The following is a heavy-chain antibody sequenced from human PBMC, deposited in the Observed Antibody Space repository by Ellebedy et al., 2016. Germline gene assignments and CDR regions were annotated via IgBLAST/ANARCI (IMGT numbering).Heavy chain of an antibody. CDR2: ISAYNGNT. D-gene: IGHD3-9*01. CDR1: GGTFSSYA. J-gene: IGHJ5*02. CDR3: ARGPAHVGGDILTGFVPFDP. Sequence: ASVKVSXXASGGTFSSYAISWVRQAPGQGLEWMGWISAYNGNTNYAQKLQGRVTMTTDTSTSTAYMELRSLRSDDTAVYYCARGPAHVGGDILTGFVPFDPWGQGTLVTVSS. V-gene: IGHV1-18*01.